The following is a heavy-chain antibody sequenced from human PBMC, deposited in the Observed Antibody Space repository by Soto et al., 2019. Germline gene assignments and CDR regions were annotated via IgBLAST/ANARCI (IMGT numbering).Heavy chain of an antibody. Sequence: EVQLLESGGGLVHPGASVRLSCTGSGFIFSTYAINWVRQTPGKGLEWVSGFSGGSHSAYYADPVKGRFTISRDNSKTTVWLQMNTLAVEDSAIYYCEGHYYGSGSYPHYWGQGTLVTVS. V-gene: IGHV3-23*01. D-gene: IGHD3-10*01. CDR1: GFIFSTYA. J-gene: IGHJ4*02. CDR2: FSGGSHSA. CDR3: EGHYYGSGSYPHY.